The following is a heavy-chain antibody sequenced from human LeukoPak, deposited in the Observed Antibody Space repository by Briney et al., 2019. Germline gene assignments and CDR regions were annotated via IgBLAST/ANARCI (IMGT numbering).Heavy chain of an antibody. J-gene: IGHJ4*02. CDR2: INQDGSQT. Sequence: GGSLRLSCLASQFTFPIYWMSWVRQAPGKGLEWVANINQDGSQTFYVDSVTGRFTISRDNAKNSLYLQMNSLSAEDTSVYYCARAGAWGSVDYWGQGTLVTVSS. CDR3: ARAGAWGSVDY. CDR1: QFTFPIYW. D-gene: IGHD7-27*01. V-gene: IGHV3-7*01.